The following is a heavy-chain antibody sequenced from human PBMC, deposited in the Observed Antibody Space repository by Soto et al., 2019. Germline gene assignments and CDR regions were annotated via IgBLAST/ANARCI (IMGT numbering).Heavy chain of an antibody. D-gene: IGHD2-2*01. CDR2: IYYSGST. CDR3: ARYCSSTSCYNFDY. V-gene: IGHV4-39*01. CDR1: GGSISSSSYY. J-gene: IGHJ4*02. Sequence: QLQLQESGPGLVKPSETLSLTCTVSGGSISSSSYYWGWIRQPPGKGLEWIGSIYYSGSTYYNPSLKIRVTISVDTSNNHFSLKLSSVTAADTAVYYCARYCSSTSCYNFDYWGQGTLVTVSS.